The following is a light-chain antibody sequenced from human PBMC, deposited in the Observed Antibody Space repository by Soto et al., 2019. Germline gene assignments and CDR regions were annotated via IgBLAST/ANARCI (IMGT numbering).Light chain of an antibody. CDR3: QQYNNWPPWT. CDR2: GAS. J-gene: IGKJ1*01. Sequence: EIVMTQSPATLSVSPGERATLSCRASQSVSSNLAWYQQKRGQAPRLLIYGASTRATDIPDRFSGSGSGTAFTLTISSLQSEDFAVYYCQQYNNWPPWTFGQGTKVEIK. CDR1: QSVSSN. V-gene: IGKV3D-15*01.